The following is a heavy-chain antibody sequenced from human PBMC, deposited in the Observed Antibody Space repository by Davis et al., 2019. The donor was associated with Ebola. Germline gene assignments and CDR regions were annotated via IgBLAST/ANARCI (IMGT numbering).Heavy chain of an antibody. CDR3: ARSYDILTGYPYYFDY. CDR1: GGSISSYY. V-gene: IGHV4-59*01. CDR2: IYYSGST. Sequence: MPSETLSLTCTVSGGSISSYYWSWIRQPPGKGLEWIGYIYYSGSTNYNPSLKSRVTISVDTSKNQFSLKLSSVTAAGTAVYSCARSYDILTGYPYYFDYWGQGTLVTVSS. D-gene: IGHD3-9*01. J-gene: IGHJ4*02.